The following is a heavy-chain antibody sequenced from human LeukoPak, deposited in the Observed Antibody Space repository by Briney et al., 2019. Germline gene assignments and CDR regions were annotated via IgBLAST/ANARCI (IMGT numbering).Heavy chain of an antibody. Sequence: PGASLRLSCAASGFIFSNYAMYWVRQAPGKGLEWVSAISGRSDNTYYADSVKGRFTLSRDSSKNTLYLQMNSLRADDTAVYYCVKWGDYYVLPGYYVSDFWGQGTLVTVS. CDR2: ISGRSDNT. D-gene: IGHD3-9*01. V-gene: IGHV3-23*01. J-gene: IGHJ4*02. CDR1: GFIFSNYA. CDR3: VKWGDYYVLPGYYVSDF.